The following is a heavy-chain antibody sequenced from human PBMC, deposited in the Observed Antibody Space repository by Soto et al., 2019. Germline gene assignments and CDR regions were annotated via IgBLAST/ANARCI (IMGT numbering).Heavy chain of an antibody. CDR1: GFTFSSYG. V-gene: IGHV3-33*01. J-gene: IGHJ6*02. CDR3: ARDFKGRSSWYNWGYYYYYGMDV. Sequence: GSLRLSCAASGFTFSSYGMHWVRQAPGKGLEWVAVIWYDGSNKYYADSVKGRFTISRDNSKNTLYLQMNSLRAEDTAVYYCARDFKGRSSWYNWGYYYYYGMDVWGQGTTVTVSS. CDR2: IWYDGSNK. D-gene: IGHD6-13*01.